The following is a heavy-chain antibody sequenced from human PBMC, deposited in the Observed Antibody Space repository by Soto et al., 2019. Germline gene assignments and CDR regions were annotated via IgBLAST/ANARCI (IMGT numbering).Heavy chain of an antibody. CDR2: ISAHTGNT. V-gene: IGHV1-18*01. Sequence: QVQLVQSGAEVKKPGASVKVSCKASGYTFSSYGISWVRQAPGQGLEWMGWISAHTGNTNYAQKLQGRVTMTTDTPTTTAYMGLRRLTSDDRAVNYCPRDRPPEVVTPAPLKIYTSYGMAVWGQGPRSPSP. D-gene: IGHD3-22*01. CDR3: PRDRPPEVVTPAPLKIYTSYGMAV. CDR1: GYTFSSYG. J-gene: IGHJ6*02.